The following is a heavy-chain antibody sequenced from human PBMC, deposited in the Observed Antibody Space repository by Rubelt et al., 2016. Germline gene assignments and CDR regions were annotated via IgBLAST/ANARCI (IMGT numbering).Heavy chain of an antibody. CDR2: MYYTGTT. CDR1: GGSITSSSYY. V-gene: IGHV4-39*01. D-gene: IGHD2-15*01. CDR3: ARPGKDGSDGSGYIVPSWFDP. Sequence: QLQLQESGPGLVKPSETLSLTCTVSGGSITSSSYYWGWIRQPPGKGLEWIGNMYYTGTTYYNPSLKVGVSLFKGTAKNRFSLRLGSVTAADSAVYYCARPGKDGSDGSGYIVPSWFDPWGQGTLVTVSS. J-gene: IGHJ5*02.